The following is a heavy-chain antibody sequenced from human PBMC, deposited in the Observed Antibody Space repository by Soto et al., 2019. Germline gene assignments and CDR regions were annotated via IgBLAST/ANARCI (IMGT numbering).Heavy chain of an antibody. V-gene: IGHV6-1*01. CDR1: GDSVGSKSAA. CDR2: TYYRSKWHN. Sequence: SQTLSLTCAISGDSVGSKSAAWNWIRQSPSRGLEWLGRTYYRSKWHNDYAPSVKSRISINSDTSKNQFSLQLDSVTPDDTAVYYCTRQRSDPYYYGLDVWGQGTTVTVSS. J-gene: IGHJ6*02. CDR3: TRQRSDPYYYGLDV.